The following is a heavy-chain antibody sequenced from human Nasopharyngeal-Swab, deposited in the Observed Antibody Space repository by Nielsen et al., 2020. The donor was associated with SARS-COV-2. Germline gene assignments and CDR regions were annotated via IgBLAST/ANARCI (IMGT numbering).Heavy chain of an antibody. CDR3: ARDCDTATCYRSAADT. J-gene: IGHJ5*01. V-gene: IGHV3-74*01. Sequence: GGSLRLSCAASGFSTTTYGVSWVRQAPGKGLMWVARINRDGSGTNYADSVKGRFTISRDNAKNTPYLQMNTLSAEDMGVYYCARDCDTATCYRSAADTWGQGTLVTVSS. D-gene: IGHD2-2*01. CDR1: GFSTTTYG. CDR2: INRDGSGT.